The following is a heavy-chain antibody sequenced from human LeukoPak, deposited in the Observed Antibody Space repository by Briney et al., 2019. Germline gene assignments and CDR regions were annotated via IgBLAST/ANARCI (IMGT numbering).Heavy chain of an antibody. Sequence: ASVKVSCKASGYTFTSYDINWVRQATGQGLEWMGWMNPNSGNTGYAQKFQGGVTITRNTSISTAYMELSSLRSEDTAVYYCARVGAAAGWIPYYYYYYMDVWGKGTTVTVSS. CDR1: GYTFTSYD. J-gene: IGHJ6*03. D-gene: IGHD6-13*01. CDR3: ARVGAAAGWIPYYYYYYMDV. CDR2: MNPNSGNT. V-gene: IGHV1-8*03.